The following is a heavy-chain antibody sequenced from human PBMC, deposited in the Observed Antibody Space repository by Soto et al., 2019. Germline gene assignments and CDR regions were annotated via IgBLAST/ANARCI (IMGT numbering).Heavy chain of an antibody. Sequence: ASVKVSCKASGYSFTNYYMHWVRQAPGQGLEWMGTINAGGGYTTYAQRFQGRVTMTRDTSTSTVSMELSSLRYEDTALQYCTRGFANVVLSPPRVRWG. D-gene: IGHD2-21*01. J-gene: IGHJ1*01. V-gene: IGHV1-46*03. CDR3: TRGFANVVLSPPRVR. CDR2: INAGGGYT. CDR1: GYSFTNYY.